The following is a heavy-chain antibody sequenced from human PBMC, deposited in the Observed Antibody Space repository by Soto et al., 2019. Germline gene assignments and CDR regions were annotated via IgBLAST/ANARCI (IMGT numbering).Heavy chain of an antibody. Sequence: GGSLRLSCSVSGFSFSGYAMHWVRQAPGKGLEYVSSISSNGGSTYYADSVKGRFTISRDNSKNTLYLQMSSLRAEDTAVYYCAKDGPGAWQLYGMDVWGQGTTVTVSS. CDR2: ISSNGGST. CDR3: AKDGPGAWQLYGMDV. CDR1: GFSFSGYA. V-gene: IGHV3-64D*06. D-gene: IGHD1-1*01. J-gene: IGHJ6*02.